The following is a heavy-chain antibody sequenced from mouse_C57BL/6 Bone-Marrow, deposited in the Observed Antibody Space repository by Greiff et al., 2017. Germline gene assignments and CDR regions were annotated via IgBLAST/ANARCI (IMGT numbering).Heavy chain of an antibody. Sequence: QVQLQQPGAELVKPGDSVKLSCKASGYSFTSYWMHWVKQRPGRGLEWIGRIDPNRGGTKYNEKFKSKATLTVDKHSSKGYMQHSSLTSEDSAVYYCARGLLSFDYRGQGTTLTVSS. D-gene: IGHD2-3*01. J-gene: IGHJ2*01. V-gene: IGHV1-72*01. CDR1: GYSFTSYW. CDR2: IDPNRGGT. CDR3: ARGLLSFDY.